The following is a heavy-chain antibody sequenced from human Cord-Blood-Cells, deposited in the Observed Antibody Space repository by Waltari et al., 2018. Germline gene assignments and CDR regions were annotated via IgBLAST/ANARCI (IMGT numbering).Heavy chain of an antibody. D-gene: IGHD1-7*01. Sequence: QVQLVQSGAEVKKPGASVKVSCKASGYTFTGYYMHWVRQAPGQGLEWMGWINPNRGGTNYAQKFQGWVTITRDTSISTAYMELSRLRSDDTAVYYCARGLRYNCNYDAFDIWGQGTMVTVSS. CDR3: ARGLRYNCNYDAFDI. CDR2: INPNRGGT. V-gene: IGHV1-2*04. J-gene: IGHJ3*02. CDR1: GYTFTGYY.